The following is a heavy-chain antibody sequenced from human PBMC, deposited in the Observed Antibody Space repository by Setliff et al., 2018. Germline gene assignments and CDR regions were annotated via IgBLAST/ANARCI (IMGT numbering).Heavy chain of an antibody. CDR3: ARVVGFGYYTDV. CDR1: GYTFTGYY. V-gene: IGHV1-46*01. CDR2: IDPSGDYT. J-gene: IGHJ6*03. Sequence: ASVKVSCKASGYTFTGYYMHWVRQAPGQGLEWMGIIDPSGDYTNYGQKFQGRVTMTRDTSTTTVYMELSSLRSEDTAVYYCARVVGFGYYTDVWGKGTTVTVFS. D-gene: IGHD3-10*01.